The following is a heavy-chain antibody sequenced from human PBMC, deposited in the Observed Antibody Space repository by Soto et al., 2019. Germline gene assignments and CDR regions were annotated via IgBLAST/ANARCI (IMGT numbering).Heavy chain of an antibody. V-gene: IGHV4-39*01. CDR1: GGSISSSSYY. Sequence: QLQLQESGPGLVKPSESLSLTCTVSGGSISSSSYYWGWIRQPPGKGLEWIGSIYYSGSTYYNPSLQRRVTISVDTSKNQFSLKLSSVTAADTAVYYCARHFSHYDILTGYSPNDAFDIWGQGTMVTVSS. J-gene: IGHJ3*02. D-gene: IGHD3-9*01. CDR3: ARHFSHYDILTGYSPNDAFDI. CDR2: IYYSGST.